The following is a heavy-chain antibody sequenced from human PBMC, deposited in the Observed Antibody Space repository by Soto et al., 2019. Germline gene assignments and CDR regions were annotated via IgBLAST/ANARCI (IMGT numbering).Heavy chain of an antibody. Sequence: SETLSLTCTVSGGSISSSSYYWGWIRQPPGKGLEWIGSIYYSGSTYYNPSLKSRVTISVDTSKNQFSLKLSSVTAADTAVYYCASPAGGPTYNWFDPWGQGTLVTVSS. D-gene: IGHD2-15*01. CDR2: IYYSGST. J-gene: IGHJ5*02. V-gene: IGHV4-39*01. CDR3: ASPAGGPTYNWFDP. CDR1: GGSISSSSYY.